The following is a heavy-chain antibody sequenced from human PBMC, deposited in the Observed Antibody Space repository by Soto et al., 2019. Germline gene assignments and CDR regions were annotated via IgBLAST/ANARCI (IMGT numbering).Heavy chain of an antibody. Sequence: GGSLRLSCAASGFTFSSYAMSWVRQAPGKGLEWVSAISGSGGSTYYADSVKGRFTISRDNSKNTLYLQMNSLRAEDTAVYYWAKDVWDYYYDSSGYSIPDYWGQGTLVTVSS. CDR2: ISGSGGST. D-gene: IGHD3-22*01. V-gene: IGHV3-23*01. CDR1: GFTFSSYA. J-gene: IGHJ4*02. CDR3: AKDVWDYYYDSSGYSIPDY.